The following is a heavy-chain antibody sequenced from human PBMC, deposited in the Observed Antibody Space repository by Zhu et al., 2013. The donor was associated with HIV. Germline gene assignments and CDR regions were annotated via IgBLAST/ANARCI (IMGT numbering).Heavy chain of an antibody. D-gene: IGHD2-21*02. Sequence: QVQLVQSGAEVKKPGSSVKVSCKASGGTFSSYAISWVRQAPGQGLEWMGGIIPIFGTANYAQKFQGRVTITADESTSTAYMELSSLRSEDTAVYYCARARGVYCGGDCYSGMDVWGQGTTGHRLL. V-gene: IGHV1-69*01. CDR1: GGTFSSYA. CDR2: IIPIFGTA. CDR3: ARARGVYCGGDCYSGMDV. J-gene: IGHJ6*02.